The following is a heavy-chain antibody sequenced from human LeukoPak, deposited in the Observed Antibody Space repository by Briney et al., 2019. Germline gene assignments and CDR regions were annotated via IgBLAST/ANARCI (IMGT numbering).Heavy chain of an antibody. J-gene: IGHJ5*02. CDR3: ARETFGYSSSWYVRWFDP. CDR1: GFTFSSYA. CDR2: IYSGGST. Sequence: GGSLRLSCAASGFTFSSYAMSWVRQAPGKGLEWVSVIYSGGSTYYADSVKGRFTISRDNSKNTLYLQMNSLRAEDTAVYYCARETFGYSSSWYVRWFDPWGQGTLVTVSS. D-gene: IGHD6-13*01. V-gene: IGHV3-53*01.